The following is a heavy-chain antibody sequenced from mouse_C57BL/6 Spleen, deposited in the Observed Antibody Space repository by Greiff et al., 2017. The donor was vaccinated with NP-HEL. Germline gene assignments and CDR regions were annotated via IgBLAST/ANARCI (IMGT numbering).Heavy chain of an antibody. Sequence: EVQLQQSGPELVKPGASVKIPCKASGYTFTDYNMDWVKQSHGKSLEWIGDINPNNGGTIYNQKFKGKATLTVDKSSSTAYMELRSLTSDDTAVYYCARGPYYSNYGIDYWGQGTTLTVSS. CDR2: INPNNGGT. D-gene: IGHD2-5*01. CDR3: ARGPYYSNYGIDY. J-gene: IGHJ2*01. V-gene: IGHV1-18*01. CDR1: GYTFTDYN.